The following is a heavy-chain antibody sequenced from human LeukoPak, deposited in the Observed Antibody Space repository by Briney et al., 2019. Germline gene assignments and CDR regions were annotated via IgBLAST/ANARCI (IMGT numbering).Heavy chain of an antibody. CDR2: LGDRGGST. Sequence: GGSLRLSCAASGFTFNTGAMSWVRQAPGKGLERVSTLGDRGGSTYYADSVKGRFTISTDNSKNTLYLQMNSLSVEDTAVYYCAKKGGLVGAFGNYFDSWGQGILVTVSS. D-gene: IGHD1-26*01. V-gene: IGHV3-23*01. J-gene: IGHJ4*02. CDR1: GFTFNTGA. CDR3: AKKGGLVGAFGNYFDS.